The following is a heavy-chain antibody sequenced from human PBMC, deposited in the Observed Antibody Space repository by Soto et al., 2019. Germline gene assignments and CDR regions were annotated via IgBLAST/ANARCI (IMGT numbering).Heavy chain of an antibody. D-gene: IGHD4-17*01. CDR1: GFTFSHYT. Sequence: GGSLRLSCAASGFTFSHYTMSWVRQLPGKGLEWVSGINGGNGPTYYADSVKGRFTISRDNSQNTLYLQMNSLRVGDTAIYYCVKDKEPDGAWHLAFWGQGTPVTVSS. CDR2: INGGNGPT. J-gene: IGHJ4*02. V-gene: IGHV3-23*01. CDR3: VKDKEPDGAWHLAF.